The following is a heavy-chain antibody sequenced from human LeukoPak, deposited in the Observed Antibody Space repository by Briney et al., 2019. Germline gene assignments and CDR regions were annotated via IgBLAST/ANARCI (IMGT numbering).Heavy chain of an antibody. CDR1: GFTFSNAW. Sequence: GGSLRLSCAASGFTFSNAWMNWVRQAPGKGLEWVGRIKSKTDGGTTDYAAPVKGRFTISRDDSKNTLYLQMSSLKTEDTAVYYCTTAYYYDSSGFDYWGQGTLVTVSS. CDR3: TTAYYYDSSGFDY. J-gene: IGHJ4*02. CDR2: IKSKTDGGTT. D-gene: IGHD3-22*01. V-gene: IGHV3-15*07.